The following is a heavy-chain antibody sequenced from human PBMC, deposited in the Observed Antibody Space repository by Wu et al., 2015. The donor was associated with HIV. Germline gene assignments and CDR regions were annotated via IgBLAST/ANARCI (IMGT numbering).Heavy chain of an antibody. CDR1: NYTFSDYG. J-gene: IGHJ4*02. V-gene: IGHV1-69*13. D-gene: IGHD3-22*01. Sequence: QVQLVQSGTEVRNPGASVKLSCQAANYTFSDYGISWVRQAPGQGLQWMGGIIPRIGTTNYAQIFQGRITITADELTTTVYMQLTNLRSDDTAVYYCARDMTYYYDSSGYYRLDYWGQGSLIIVSS. CDR3: ARDMTYYYDSSGYYRLDY. CDR2: IIPRIGTT.